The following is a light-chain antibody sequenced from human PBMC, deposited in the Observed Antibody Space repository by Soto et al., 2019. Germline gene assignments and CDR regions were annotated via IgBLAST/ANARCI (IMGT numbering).Light chain of an antibody. CDR2: DVN. CDR3: CSYAGSYTLV. J-gene: IGLJ2*01. V-gene: IGLV2-11*01. Sequence: QSALTQPRSVSGSPGQSDTLSCTGTSSDVGGYHYVSWYQHHPGKAPKIIIFDVNQRPSGVLDRFSGSKSGNTASLTISGLQTEDEADYYCCSYAGSYTLVFGGGTKVTVL. CDR1: SSDVGGYHY.